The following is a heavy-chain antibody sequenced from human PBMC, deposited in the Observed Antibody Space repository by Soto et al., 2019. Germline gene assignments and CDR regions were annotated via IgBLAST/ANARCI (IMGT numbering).Heavy chain of an antibody. J-gene: IGHJ6*02. CDR1: GGSVSSGSYY. CDR3: ARDSLYSSSSVDYYGMDV. CDR2: IYYSGST. D-gene: IGHD6-6*01. Sequence: SETLSLTCTVSGGSVSSGSYYWSWIRQPPGKGLEWIGYIYYSGSTNYNPSLKSRVTISVDTSKNQFSLKLSSVTAADTAVYYCARDSLYSSSSVDYYGMDVWGQGTTVTVSS. V-gene: IGHV4-61*01.